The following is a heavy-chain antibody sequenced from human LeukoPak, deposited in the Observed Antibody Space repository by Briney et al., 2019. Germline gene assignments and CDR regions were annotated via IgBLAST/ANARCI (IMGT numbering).Heavy chain of an antibody. CDR1: GGSFSGYY. Sequence: SETLSLTCAVYGGSFSGYYWSWIRQPPGKGLEWIGEINHSGSTNYNPSLKSRVTISVDTSKNQFSLKLSSVSAADTAVYYCARGRSGGSYGWTYYYYYYMDVWGKGTTVTVSS. D-gene: IGHD1-26*01. CDR3: ARGRSGGSYGWTYYYYYYMDV. CDR2: INHSGST. V-gene: IGHV4-34*01. J-gene: IGHJ6*03.